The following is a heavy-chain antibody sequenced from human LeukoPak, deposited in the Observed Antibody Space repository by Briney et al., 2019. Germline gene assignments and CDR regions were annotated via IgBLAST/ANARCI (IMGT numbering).Heavy chain of an antibody. CDR1: GGSVTSGTYY. D-gene: IGHD3-10*01. J-gene: IGHJ6*04. CDR3: AREASLVRGIFITRYGLDV. Sequence: SETLSLTCTVSGGSVTSGTYYWTWIRQPPGKGLEWIAYISYNENTNYNPSLKSRLTISLDTSSNQFSLRLGSVTAADTAVYYCAREASLVRGIFITRYGLDVWGRGTTVTVSS. V-gene: IGHV4-61*01. CDR2: ISYNENT.